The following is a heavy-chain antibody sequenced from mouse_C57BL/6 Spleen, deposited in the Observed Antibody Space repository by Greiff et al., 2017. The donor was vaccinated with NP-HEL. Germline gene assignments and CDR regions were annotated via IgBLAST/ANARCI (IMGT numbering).Heavy chain of an antibody. V-gene: IGHV1-69*01. J-gene: IGHJ4*01. CDR2: IDPSDSYT. CDR1: GYTFTSYW. D-gene: IGHD1-1*01. Sequence: QVQLQQSGAELVMPGASVKLSCKASGYTFTSYWMHWVKQRPGQGLEWIGEIDPSDSYTNSNQKFKGKSTLTVDKSSSTAYMQLSSLTSEDSAVYYCARGGFTTVVGAMDYWGQGTSVTVSS. CDR3: ARGGFTTVVGAMDY.